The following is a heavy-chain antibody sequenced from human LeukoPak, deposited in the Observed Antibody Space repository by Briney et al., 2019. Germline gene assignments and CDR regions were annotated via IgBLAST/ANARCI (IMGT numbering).Heavy chain of an antibody. Sequence: GGSLKISCKGSGYSFTSYYMHWVRQAPGQGLEWMGIINPSGGSTSYAQKFQGRVTMTRDMSTSTVYMELSSLRSEDTAVYYCARDLTGRRDYWGQGTLVTVSS. D-gene: IGHD3-10*01. J-gene: IGHJ4*02. CDR2: INPSGGST. CDR3: ARDLTGRRDY. V-gene: IGHV1-46*01. CDR1: GYSFTSYY.